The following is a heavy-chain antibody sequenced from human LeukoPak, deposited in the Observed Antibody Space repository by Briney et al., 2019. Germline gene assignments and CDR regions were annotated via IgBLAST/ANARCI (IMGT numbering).Heavy chain of an antibody. J-gene: IGHJ4*02. D-gene: IGHD3-22*01. CDR3: ARGIGDSIGFDY. CDR1: GFTASSKY. V-gene: IGHV4-59*02. Sequence: PGGSLRLSCATSGFTASSKYMSWIRQPPGKGLEWIGYIYHTGSTSYNPSLKGRVTISVDTSKNQFSLKLSSVTAADTAVYYCARGIGDSIGFDYWGRGTLVTVSS. CDR2: IYHTGST.